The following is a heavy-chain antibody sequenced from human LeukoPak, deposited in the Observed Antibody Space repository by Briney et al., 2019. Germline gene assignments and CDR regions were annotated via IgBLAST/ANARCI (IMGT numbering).Heavy chain of an antibody. CDR1: GFTFSSYA. CDR3: AKCHSDYIFDY. CDR2: IGGSGGCA. Sequence: GGSLRLSCAASGFTFSSYAMAWVRQAPGKRLEWVSVIGGSGGCAYYADSVRGRFTISRDNSKNTLYLQMHSLRAEDTAVYYCAKCHSDYIFDYWGQGTLVTVSS. J-gene: IGHJ4*02. V-gene: IGHV3-23*01. D-gene: IGHD4-11*01.